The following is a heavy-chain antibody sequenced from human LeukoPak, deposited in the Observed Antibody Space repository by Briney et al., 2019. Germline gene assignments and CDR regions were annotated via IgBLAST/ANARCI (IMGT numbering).Heavy chain of an antibody. CDR1: RYTFTSYA. CDR3: ARAAKPQYYYDSSGYDDAFDI. D-gene: IGHD3-22*01. CDR2: INTNTGNP. Sequence: GSVKVSCKASRYTFTSYAMNWVRQAPGQGLEWMGWINTNTGNPTYAQGFTGRFVFSLDTSVSTAYLQISSLKAEDTAVYYCARAAKPQYYYDSSGYDDAFDIWGQGTMVTVSS. J-gene: IGHJ3*02. V-gene: IGHV7-4-1*02.